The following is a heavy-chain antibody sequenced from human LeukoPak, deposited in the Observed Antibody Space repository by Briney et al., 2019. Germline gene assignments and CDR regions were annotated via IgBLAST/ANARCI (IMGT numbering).Heavy chain of an antibody. Sequence: PGGSLRLSCAASGFTFSSYAMSWVRQAPGKGLEWVSAISGSGGSTYYADSVKGRFTISRDNSKNSLFLQMNSLRAEDTALYYCVYGDFVRTVNYFDYWGRGTLVTVSS. V-gene: IGHV3-23*01. J-gene: IGHJ4*02. CDR2: ISGSGGST. CDR1: GFTFSSYA. D-gene: IGHD4-17*01. CDR3: VYGDFVRTVNYFDY.